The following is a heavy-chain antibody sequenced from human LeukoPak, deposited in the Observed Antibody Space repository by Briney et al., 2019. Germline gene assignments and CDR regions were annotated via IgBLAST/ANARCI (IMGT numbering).Heavy chain of an antibody. V-gene: IGHV1-69*04. CDR1: GGTFSSYT. D-gene: IGHD3-3*01. CDR2: IIPILGIA. J-gene: IGHJ5*02. CDR3: AREAIFGVVIIKGNWFDL. Sequence: SVKVSCKASGGTFSSYTISWVRQAPGQGLEWMGRIIPILGIANYAQKFQGRVTITADKSTSTAYMELSSLRSEDTAVYYCAREAIFGVVIIKGNWFDLWGQGTLVTVSS.